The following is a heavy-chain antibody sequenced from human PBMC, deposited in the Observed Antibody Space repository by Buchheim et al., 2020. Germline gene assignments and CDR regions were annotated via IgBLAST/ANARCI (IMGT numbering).Heavy chain of an antibody. CDR2: INHSGST. CDR3: ARCDWNYAMNWFDP. J-gene: IGHJ5*02. CDR1: GGSFSGYY. Sequence: QVQLQQWGAGLLKPSETLSLICAVYGGSFSGYYWSWIRQPPGKGLEWIGEINHSGSTNYNPSLKSRVTIAVDTPNNQFYLKLSSVTAADTAVYYCARCDWNYAMNWFDPWGQGTL. D-gene: IGHD1-7*01. V-gene: IGHV4-34*01.